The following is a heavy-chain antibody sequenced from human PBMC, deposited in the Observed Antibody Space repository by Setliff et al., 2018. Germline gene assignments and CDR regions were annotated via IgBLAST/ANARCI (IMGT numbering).Heavy chain of an antibody. V-gene: IGHV1-3*01. J-gene: IGHJ4*02. CDR1: GYSFSSNA. CDR3: ARMSTSGPHYDY. CDR2: IHAGSSNT. D-gene: IGHD2-8*02. Sequence: ASVKVSCKASGYSFSSNAFHWVRQAPGQTLEWMGWIHAGSSNTLYSQRFQDRITISRDTSATTVHMELSSLRSDDTAVYYCARMSTSGPHYDYWGQGTLGSVSS.